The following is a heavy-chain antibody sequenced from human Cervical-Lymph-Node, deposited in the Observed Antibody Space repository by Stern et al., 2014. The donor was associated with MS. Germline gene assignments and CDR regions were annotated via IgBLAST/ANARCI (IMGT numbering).Heavy chain of an antibody. CDR3: ARGGRGYCSSSSCYFDF. Sequence: QVQLQQSGPGLVKPSQTLSLTCAISGDSVSSNSAAWNWIRQSPSRGLEWLGRTYHRSGWYNDYALSVKSRITINPDTSKNQFSLQLNSVTPEDTAVYYCARGGRGYCSSSSCYFDFWGQGTLVTVSS. V-gene: IGHV6-1*01. J-gene: IGHJ4*02. CDR1: GDSVSSNSAA. D-gene: IGHD2-2*01. CDR2: TYHRSGWYN.